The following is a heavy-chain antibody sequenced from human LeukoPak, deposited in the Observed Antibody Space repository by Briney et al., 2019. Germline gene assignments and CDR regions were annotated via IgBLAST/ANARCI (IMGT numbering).Heavy chain of an antibody. CDR3: ARASVTRNTGHEAFDI. J-gene: IGHJ3*02. CDR1: GFIFSRYD. CDR2: IGTAGDT. V-gene: IGHV3-13*01. D-gene: IGHD2-21*02. Sequence: GGSLRLSCAASGFIFSRYDMHWVRQGTGKGLEWVSAIGTAGDTYYPGSVKGRFTISRENAKNSLYLQMNSLRAGDTAVYYCARASVTRNTGHEAFDIWGQGTMVTVSS.